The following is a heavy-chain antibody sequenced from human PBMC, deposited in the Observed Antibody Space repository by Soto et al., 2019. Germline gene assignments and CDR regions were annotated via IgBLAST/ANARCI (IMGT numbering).Heavy chain of an antibody. CDR1: GGSISSYY. J-gene: IGHJ4*02. V-gene: IGHV4-59*01. CDR2: IYYGGIT. D-gene: IGHD3-10*01. Sequence: QVQLQESGPGLVKPSETLSRTCTVSGGSISSYYWSWIRQPPGKGLAWMGYIYYGGITNYNPSLKSRVTISVDTSKNQFSLKLSSVTAADTAVYYCAGPYYYGSGVDYWGQGTLVTVSS. CDR3: AGPYYYGSGVDY.